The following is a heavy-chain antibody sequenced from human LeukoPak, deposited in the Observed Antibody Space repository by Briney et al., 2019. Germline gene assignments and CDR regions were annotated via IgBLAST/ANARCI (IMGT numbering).Heavy chain of an antibody. J-gene: IGHJ4*02. CDR3: ARPVPTWDYFDY. V-gene: IGHV3-66*04. CDR2: LYSGGYT. D-gene: IGHD3-16*01. Sequence: PGESLRLSCAASGFTVSSNYMTWVRQAPGKGLEWVSILYSGGYTKYADSVKGRFTISRDNSKNTLYLQMNSLRAEDTAVYYCARPVPTWDYFDYWGQGTLVSVST. CDR1: GFTVSSNY.